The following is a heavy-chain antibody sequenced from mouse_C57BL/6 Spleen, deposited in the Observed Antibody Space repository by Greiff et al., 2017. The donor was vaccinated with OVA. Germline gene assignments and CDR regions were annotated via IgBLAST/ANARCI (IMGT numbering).Heavy chain of an antibody. D-gene: IGHD2-1*01. CDR2: ISNLAYSI. V-gene: IGHV5-15*04. CDR1: GFTFSDYG. J-gene: IGHJ4*01. CDR3: ARRGDYGNYVSYAMDY. Sequence: EVKVVESGGGLVQPGGSLKLSCAASGFTFSDYGMAWVRQAPRKGPEWVAFISNLAYSIYYADTVTGRFTISRENAKNTLYLEMSSLRSEDTAMYYCARRGDYGNYVSYAMDYWGQGTSVTVSS.